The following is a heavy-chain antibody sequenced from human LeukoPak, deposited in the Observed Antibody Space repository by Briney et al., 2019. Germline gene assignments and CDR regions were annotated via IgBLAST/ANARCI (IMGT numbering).Heavy chain of an antibody. Sequence: GASVKVSCKASGYTFTNYGMSWVRQAPGQGLEWMGWINTNTGNPKSAQGFTERFVFSLDASVSTAYLQISSLKAEDTAVYYSARSYGAFEGDTYYYYGMDVWGQGTTVTVSS. CDR3: ARSYGAFEGDTYYYYGMDV. CDR2: INTNTGNP. J-gene: IGHJ6*02. D-gene: IGHD2-21*02. V-gene: IGHV7-4-1*02. CDR1: GYTFTNYG.